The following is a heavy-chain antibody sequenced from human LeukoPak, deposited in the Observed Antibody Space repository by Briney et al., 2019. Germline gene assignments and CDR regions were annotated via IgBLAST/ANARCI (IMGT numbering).Heavy chain of an antibody. J-gene: IGHJ4*02. CDR1: GFTVSSNY. V-gene: IGHV3-66*01. CDR2: IYSGGNT. D-gene: IGHD6-19*01. Sequence: GGSLRLSCAASGFTVSSNYMTWVRQAPGKGLEWVSVIYSGGNTYYADSVRGRFTISRDNSNNTVYLQMSSLRPEDTAVYYCVKEGYSSGWYEYWGQGTLVTVSS. CDR3: VKEGYSSGWYEY.